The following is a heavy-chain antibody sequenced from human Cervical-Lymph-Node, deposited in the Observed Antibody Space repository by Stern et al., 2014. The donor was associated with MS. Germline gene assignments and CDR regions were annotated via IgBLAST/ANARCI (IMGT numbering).Heavy chain of an antibody. D-gene: IGHD4-17*01. CDR2: INPSGGST. CDR3: ARDAHGDSFDH. J-gene: IGHJ4*02. V-gene: IGHV1-46*02. CDR1: GYTFNRYY. Sequence: VQLVESGAEVKKPGASVKVSCEASGYTFNRYYIHWMRQAPGQGLEWMGMINPSGGSTHYAQKFQGRVTMTRDTSTNTVFIELNSLRSNDTATYYCARDAHGDSFDHWGQGTLVTVSS.